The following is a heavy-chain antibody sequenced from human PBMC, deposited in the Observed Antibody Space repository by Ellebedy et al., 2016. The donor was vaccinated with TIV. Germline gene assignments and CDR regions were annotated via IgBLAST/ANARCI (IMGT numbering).Heavy chain of an antibody. CDR1: GGSFSGYY. CDR2: INQSGST. Sequence: SETLSLTCAVYGGSFSGYYWSWIRQPPGKGLEWIGEINQSGSTNYNPSLKSRVTISVDTSKNQFSLKMTSVTAADTAVYYCARDGGSYYDILFDYWGRGTLVTVSS. J-gene: IGHJ4*02. CDR3: ARDGGSYYDILFDY. V-gene: IGHV4-34*01. D-gene: IGHD1-26*01.